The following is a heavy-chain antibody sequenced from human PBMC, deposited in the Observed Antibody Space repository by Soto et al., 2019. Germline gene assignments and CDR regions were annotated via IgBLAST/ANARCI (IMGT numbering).Heavy chain of an antibody. CDR1: GFTFSSYG. Sequence: PGGSLRLSCAASGFTFSSYGMHWVRQAPGKGLEWVAVIWYDGSNKYYADSVKGRFTISRDNSKNTLYLQMNSLRAEDTAVYYCARVKRDYDILTGPFDYWGQGTLVTVSS. CDR2: IWYDGSNK. V-gene: IGHV3-33*01. D-gene: IGHD3-9*01. J-gene: IGHJ4*02. CDR3: ARVKRDYDILTGPFDY.